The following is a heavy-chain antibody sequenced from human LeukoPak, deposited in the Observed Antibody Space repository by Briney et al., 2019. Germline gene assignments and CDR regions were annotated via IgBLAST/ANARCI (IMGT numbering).Heavy chain of an antibody. V-gene: IGHV3-21*01. D-gene: IGHD3-22*01. J-gene: IGHJ4*02. CDR1: GFSFSYYS. CDR2: ISSYSTYI. Sequence: WGSLRLSCAASGFSFSYYSMNLVRQAPGKGLEWGSFISSYSTYIYYADSLKGRFTISRDNAKNSLYLQMNSLRAEDTAVYYCARDSFAGYDSSGYSSYDYWGQGTLVTVSS. CDR3: ARDSFAGYDSSGYSSYDY.